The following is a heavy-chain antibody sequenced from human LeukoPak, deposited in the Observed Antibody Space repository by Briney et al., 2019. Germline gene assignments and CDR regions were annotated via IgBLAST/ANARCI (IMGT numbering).Heavy chain of an antibody. V-gene: IGHV1-18*01. CDR2: ISAYNGNT. J-gene: IGHJ6*03. Sequence: ASVKVSCKASGYTFTSYGISWVRQAPGQGLEWMGWISAYNGNTNYAQKLQGRVTMTTDTSTSTAYMELRSLRSDDTAVYYCARERCSSTSCYTPPNNYYYYYMDVWGKGTTVTVSS. CDR3: ARERCSSTSCYTPPNNYYYYYMDV. CDR1: GYTFTSYG. D-gene: IGHD2-2*02.